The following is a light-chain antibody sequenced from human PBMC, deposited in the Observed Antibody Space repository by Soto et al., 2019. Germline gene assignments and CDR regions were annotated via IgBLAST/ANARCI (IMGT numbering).Light chain of an antibody. V-gene: IGKV3D-20*02. Sequence: EIVLTQSPGTLSLSPGERATLSCRASQSVSSRHLAWYPQKPGQAPRLLMYGASSRATGIPDRFSGSGSGTDFTLTISSLEPEDFALYYCQQRSNWPITFGQGTRLEIK. CDR3: QQRSNWPIT. J-gene: IGKJ5*01. CDR1: QSVSSRH. CDR2: GAS.